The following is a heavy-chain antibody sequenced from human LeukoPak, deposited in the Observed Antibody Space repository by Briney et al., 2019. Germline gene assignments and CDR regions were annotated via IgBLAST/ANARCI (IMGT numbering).Heavy chain of an antibody. V-gene: IGHV3-23*01. CDR2: ISGSGGST. CDR1: GFTFISYA. J-gene: IGHJ4*02. Sequence: GGSLRLSCAASGFTFISYAMSWVRQAPGKGLEWVSAISGSGGSTYYADSVKGRFTISRDNSKNTLYLQMNSLRAEDTAVYYCAKSLVFRTGVGYWGQRTLVTVSS. CDR3: AKSLVFRTGVGY. D-gene: IGHD3/OR15-3a*01.